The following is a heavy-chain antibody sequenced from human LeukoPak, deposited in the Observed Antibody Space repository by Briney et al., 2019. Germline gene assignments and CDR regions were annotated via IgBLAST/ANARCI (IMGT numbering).Heavy chain of an antibody. D-gene: IGHD2-15*01. CDR2: IYYNGST. CDR3: ARKGGLFDY. J-gene: IGHJ4*02. V-gene: IGHV4-59*01. Sequence: SETLSLTCTVPGGSIRYYYWSWIRQSPGKGLEWIGYIYYNGSTNYDPSLKSRVTISVDMSKNQFSLKMSSVTAADTAVYYCARKGGLFDYWGQGRLVTVSS. CDR1: GGSIRYYY.